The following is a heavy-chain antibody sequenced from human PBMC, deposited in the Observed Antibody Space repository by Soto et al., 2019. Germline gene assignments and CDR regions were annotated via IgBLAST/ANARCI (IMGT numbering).Heavy chain of an antibody. CDR2: ISAYNSNT. J-gene: IGHJ6*02. CDR3: ARDRGRVVITDYYYGMDV. Sequence: GASVKVSCKASGYTFTSYGISWVRQAPGQGLEWMGWISAYNSNTNYAQKLQGRVTMTTDTSTSTAYMELRSLRSDDTAVYYCARDRGRVVITDYYYGMDVWGQGTTVTVSS. D-gene: IGHD3-22*01. V-gene: IGHV1-18*01. CDR1: GYTFTSYG.